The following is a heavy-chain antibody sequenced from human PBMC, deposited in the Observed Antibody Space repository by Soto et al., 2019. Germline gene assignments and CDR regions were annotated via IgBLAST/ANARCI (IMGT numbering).Heavy chain of an antibody. Sequence: EVQLVESGGGLVQPGGSLRLSCAASGIPVSSNYMTWVRQAPGKGLEWVSVLHSGGDTYYANSVKGRFTISRHDSTNTLFLQLNSLTAEETAVYSCARDGPYYYASRMDVWGQGTTVTV. D-gene: IGHD3-10*01. CDR1: GIPVSSNY. CDR3: ARDGPYYYASRMDV. J-gene: IGHJ6*02. CDR2: LHSGGDT. V-gene: IGHV3-53*04.